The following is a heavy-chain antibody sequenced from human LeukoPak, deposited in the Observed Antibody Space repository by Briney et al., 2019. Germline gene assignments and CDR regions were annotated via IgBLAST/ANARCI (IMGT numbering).Heavy chain of an antibody. J-gene: IGHJ6*04. CDR2: ISYDGSNK. Sequence: GGSLRLSCAASGFTFSSYAMHWVRQAPGKGLEWVAVISYDGSNKYYADSVKGRFTISRDNSKNTLYLQMNSLRAEDTAVYYCAKDKKNAMVRGVFGFMDVWGKGTMVTVSS. V-gene: IGHV3-30*18. CDR1: GFTFSSYA. D-gene: IGHD3-10*01. CDR3: AKDKKNAMVRGVFGFMDV.